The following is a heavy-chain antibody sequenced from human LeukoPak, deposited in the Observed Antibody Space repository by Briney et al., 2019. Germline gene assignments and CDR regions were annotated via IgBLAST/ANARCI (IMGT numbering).Heavy chain of an antibody. D-gene: IGHD3-9*01. CDR1: GGSISSYY. Sequence: SETLSLTCTVSGGSISSYYWSWIRQPAGKGLEWIGRIYTSGSTNYNPSLTSRVTMSVDTSKNQFSLKLSSVTAADTAVYYCARGTYYDILTGYPDYYYYYMDVWGKGTTVTISS. J-gene: IGHJ6*03. V-gene: IGHV4-4*07. CDR2: IYTSGST. CDR3: ARGTYYDILTGYPDYYYYYMDV.